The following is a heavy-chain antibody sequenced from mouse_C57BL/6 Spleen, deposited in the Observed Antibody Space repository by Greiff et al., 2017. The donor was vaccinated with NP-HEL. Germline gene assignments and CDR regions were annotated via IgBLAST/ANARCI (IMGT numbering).Heavy chain of an antibody. CDR2: IYPGDGDT. V-gene: IGHV1-82*01. D-gene: IGHD1-1*01. CDR3: ARLGTVGWYFDV. Sequence: QVQLQQSGPELVKPGASVKISCKASGYAFSSSWMNWVKQRPGKGLEWIGRIYPGDGDTNYNGKFKGKATLTADKSSSTAYMQLSSLTSEDSAVYFCARLGTVGWYFDVWGTGTTVTVSS. J-gene: IGHJ1*03. CDR1: GYAFSSSW.